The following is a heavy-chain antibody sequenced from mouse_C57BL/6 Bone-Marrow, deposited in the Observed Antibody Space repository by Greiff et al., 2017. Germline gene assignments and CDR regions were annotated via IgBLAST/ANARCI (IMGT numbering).Heavy chain of an antibody. Sequence: VESGGGLVKPGGSLKLSCAASGFTFSSYTMSWVRQTPEKRLEWVATISGGGGNTYYPDSVKGRFTISRDNAKNTLYLQMSSLRSEDTALYYCARHEGHWYFDVWGTGTTVTVSS. J-gene: IGHJ1*03. V-gene: IGHV5-9*01. CDR2: ISGGGGNT. CDR1: GFTFSSYT. CDR3: ARHEGHWYFDV.